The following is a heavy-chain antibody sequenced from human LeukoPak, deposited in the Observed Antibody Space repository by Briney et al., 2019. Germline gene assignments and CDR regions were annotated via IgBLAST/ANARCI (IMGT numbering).Heavy chain of an antibody. Sequence: GGSLRLSCAASGFTFSSYAMSWVRQAPGKGLEWVSAISGSGGSTYYADSVKGRFTISRDNSKNTLYLQMNSLRAEDTAVYYCAKFKPRPNIVVVPAAIEGTFDYWGQGTLVTVSS. J-gene: IGHJ4*02. V-gene: IGHV3-23*01. CDR2: ISGSGGST. CDR3: AKFKPRPNIVVVPAAIEGTFDY. D-gene: IGHD2-2*01. CDR1: GFTFSSYA.